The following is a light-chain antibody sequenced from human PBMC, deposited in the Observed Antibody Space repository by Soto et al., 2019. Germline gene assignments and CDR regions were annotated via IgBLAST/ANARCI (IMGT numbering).Light chain of an antibody. V-gene: IGKV3-15*01. Sequence: EILFTQSPATLSLSPGHRATFSCRASQSVSSNLAWYQQKPGQAPRLLIYGASTRATGIPDRFSGSGSGTEFTLTISRLQSEDFAVYYCQQYGNSPITFGQGTKLEIK. CDR1: QSVSSN. CDR2: GAS. J-gene: IGKJ5*01. CDR3: QQYGNSPIT.